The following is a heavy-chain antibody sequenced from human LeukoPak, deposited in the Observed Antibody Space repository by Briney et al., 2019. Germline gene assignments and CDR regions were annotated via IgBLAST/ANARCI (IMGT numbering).Heavy chain of an antibody. Sequence: SETLSLTCTVSGGSISSYYWSWIRQPPGKGLEWIGYIYHSGSTYYNPSLKSRVTISVDRSKNQFSLKLSSVTAADTAVYYCAGALVVVPAAIRWFDPWGQGTLVTVSS. CDR2: IYHSGST. V-gene: IGHV4-59*04. J-gene: IGHJ5*02. CDR3: AGALVVVPAAIRWFDP. D-gene: IGHD2-2*01. CDR1: GGSISSYY.